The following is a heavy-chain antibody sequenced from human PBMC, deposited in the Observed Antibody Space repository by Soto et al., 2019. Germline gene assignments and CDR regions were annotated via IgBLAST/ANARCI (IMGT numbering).Heavy chain of an antibody. J-gene: IGHJ4*02. D-gene: IGHD3-10*01. CDR2: INKDGSTT. V-gene: IGHV3-74*03. Sequence: GGSLRLSCAASGLTFSNYWMHWVRQAPGKGPVWVSRINKDGSTTQYADSVKGRFTISRDDARNTVFLQMNSLRAEDTAVFYCARSFYGAYVDYWGQGTLVTVSS. CDR1: GLTFSNYW. CDR3: ARSFYGAYVDY.